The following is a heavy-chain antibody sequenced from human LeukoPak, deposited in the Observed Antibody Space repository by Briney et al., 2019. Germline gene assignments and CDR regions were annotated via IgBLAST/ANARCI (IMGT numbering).Heavy chain of an antibody. D-gene: IGHD6-13*01. CDR3: SGSSWYGYFDY. V-gene: IGHV3-53*01. CDR1: GFTASSNY. CDR2: IYSGGST. Sequence: GGSLRLSCAASGFTASSNYMSWVRQAPGKGLEWVSVIYSGGSTYYVDSVKGRFTISRDNSKNTLYLQMNSLRAEDSALYYCSGSSWYGYFDYWGQGTLVTVSS. J-gene: IGHJ4*02.